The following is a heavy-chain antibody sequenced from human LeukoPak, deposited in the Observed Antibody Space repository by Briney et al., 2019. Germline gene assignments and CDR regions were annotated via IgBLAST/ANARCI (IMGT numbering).Heavy chain of an antibody. CDR1: GDSISGLTYS. CDR3: VRYRSGWYRFDY. V-gene: IGHV4-39*01. J-gene: IGHJ4*02. Sequence: SETLSLTCTVSGDSISGLTYSWGWVRQPPGKGLEWIGYMHYSENTYYNPSLKSRVTISVDTSKIQFSLKLSSVTAADTAVYYCVRYRSGWYRFDYWGQGTLVTVFS. D-gene: IGHD6-19*01. CDR2: MHYSENT.